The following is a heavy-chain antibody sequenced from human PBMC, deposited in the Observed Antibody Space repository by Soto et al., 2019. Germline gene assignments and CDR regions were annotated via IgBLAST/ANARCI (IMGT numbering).Heavy chain of an antibody. CDR2: IIPIFGTA. V-gene: IGHV1-69*13. CDR3: ASPSYRARHAFDI. J-gene: IGHJ3*02. Sequence: ASVKVSCKASGGTFSSYAISWVRQAPGQGLEWMGGIIPIFGTANYAQKFQGRVTITADESTSTAYMELSSLRSDDTAVYYCASPSYRARHAFDIWGQGTMVTVSS. D-gene: IGHD1-26*01. CDR1: GGTFSSYA.